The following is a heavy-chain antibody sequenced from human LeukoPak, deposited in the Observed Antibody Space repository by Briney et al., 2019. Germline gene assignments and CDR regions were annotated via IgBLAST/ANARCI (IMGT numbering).Heavy chain of an antibody. CDR2: IYSDGST. Sequence: PGGSLRLSCAASGFTFSNSFMSWVRQSPGKGLEWVSVIYSDGSTYFADSVKGRFTISRDNSKNTLYLQMNSLRAEDTAVYYCARARSSGSYYGPGLGYYYMDVWGKGTTVTISS. J-gene: IGHJ6*03. V-gene: IGHV3-53*01. D-gene: IGHD3-10*01. CDR3: ARARSSGSYYGPGLGYYYMDV. CDR1: GFTFSNSF.